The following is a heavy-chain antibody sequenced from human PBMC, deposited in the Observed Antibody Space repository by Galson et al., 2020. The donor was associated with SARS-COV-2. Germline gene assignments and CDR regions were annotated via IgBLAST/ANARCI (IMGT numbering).Heavy chain of an antibody. CDR1: GGTFSSYA. CDR3: ARGAWIQLWPRPYYYGMDV. J-gene: IGHJ6*02. D-gene: IGHD5-18*01. Sequence: SVKVSCKASGGTFSSYAISWVRQAPGQGLEWMGGIIPLFGTANYAQKFQGRVTITADESTSTAYMELSSLRSEDTAVYYCARGAWIQLWPRPYYYGMDVWGQGTTVTVSS. CDR2: IIPLFGTA. V-gene: IGHV1-69*13.